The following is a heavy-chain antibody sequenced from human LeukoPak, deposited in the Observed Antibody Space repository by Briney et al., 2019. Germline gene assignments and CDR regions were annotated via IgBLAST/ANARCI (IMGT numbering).Heavy chain of an antibody. CDR2: ICYDGSKT. V-gene: IGHV3-33*01. CDR1: GFAFSTYV. Sequence: PGGSLRLSCAASGFAFSTYVMHWVRQAPGKGLEWVACICYDGSKTYYADSVKGRFTISRDDPENTLYLQVNSLRAEDTALYYCARQAYSSGRYFPFDYWGQGTLVTVSS. D-gene: IGHD3-22*01. CDR3: ARQAYSSGRYFPFDY. J-gene: IGHJ4*02.